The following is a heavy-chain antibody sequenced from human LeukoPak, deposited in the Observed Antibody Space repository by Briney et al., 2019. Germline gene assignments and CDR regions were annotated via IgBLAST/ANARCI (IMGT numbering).Heavy chain of an antibody. CDR1: GYTFTSYG. J-gene: IGHJ4*02. V-gene: IGHV1-18*01. CDR2: ISAYNGNT. D-gene: IGHD6-19*01. CDR3: ARGSYAYSSGWYPDY. Sequence: ASVKVSCKASGYTFTSYGISWVRQAPGQGLEWMGWISAYNGNTNYAQKLQGRVTMTTDTSTSTAYMELRSLRSDDTAVYYCARGSYAYSSGWYPDYWGQGTLVTVSS.